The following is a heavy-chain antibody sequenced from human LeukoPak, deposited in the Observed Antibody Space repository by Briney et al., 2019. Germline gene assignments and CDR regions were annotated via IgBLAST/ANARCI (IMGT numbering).Heavy chain of an antibody. V-gene: IGHV3-23*01. CDR1: GXTFSSYA. CDR2: ISGSGGST. Sequence: GGSLRLSCAASGXTFSSYAMAWVRQAPGKGLEWVSSISGSGGSTYYADSVKGRFTISRDNSKNTLYLQMNSLRVEDTAVYYCAKQMKAFDIWGQGTMVTVSS. J-gene: IGHJ3*02. CDR3: AKQMKAFDI.